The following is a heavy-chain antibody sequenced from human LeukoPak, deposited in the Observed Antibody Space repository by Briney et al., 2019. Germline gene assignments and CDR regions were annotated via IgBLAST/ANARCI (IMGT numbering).Heavy chain of an antibody. CDR3: ASDGSSSSWYRFDP. Sequence: PGGSLRLSCAASGFTFSDYYMGWIRQAPGKGLEWVSYISSSGSTIYYADSVKGRFTISRDNAKNSLYLQMNSLRAEDTAVYYCASDGSSSSWYRFDPWGQGTLVTVSS. V-gene: IGHV3-11*04. CDR2: ISSSGSTI. D-gene: IGHD6-13*01. J-gene: IGHJ5*02. CDR1: GFTFSDYY.